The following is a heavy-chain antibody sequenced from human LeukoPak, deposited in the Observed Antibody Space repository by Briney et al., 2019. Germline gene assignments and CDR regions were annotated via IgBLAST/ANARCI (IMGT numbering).Heavy chain of an antibody. CDR2: ISSSGSTI. V-gene: IGHV3-11*01. J-gene: IGHJ4*02. CDR3: ARARITVIVAV. D-gene: IGHD3-22*01. Sequence: PAGTLRLSCAASGFTFSDYYMSWNRQAPGKGPEWVSYISSSGSTIYYADSVKGRFTISRDNAKNSLYLQMNSLRAEDTAVYYCARARITVIVAVWGQGTLVTVSS. CDR1: GFTFSDYY.